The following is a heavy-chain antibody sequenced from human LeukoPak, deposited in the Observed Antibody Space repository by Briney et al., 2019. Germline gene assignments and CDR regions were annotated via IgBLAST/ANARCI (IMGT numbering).Heavy chain of an antibody. CDR2: ISSSSSTI. CDR1: GFTFSSYS. J-gene: IGHJ6*03. D-gene: IGHD2-2*01. V-gene: IGHV3-48*01. Sequence: GGSLRLFCAASGFTFSSYSMNWVRQAPGKGLEWVSYISSSSSTIYYADSVKGRLTISRDNAKNSLYLQMNSLRAEDTAVYYCARLPVVPAAIIYYYYYYMDVWGKGTTATVSS. CDR3: ARLPVVPAAIIYYYYYYMDV.